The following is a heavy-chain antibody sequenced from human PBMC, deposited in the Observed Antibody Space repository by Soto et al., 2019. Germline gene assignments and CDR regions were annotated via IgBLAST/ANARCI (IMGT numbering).Heavy chain of an antibody. CDR2: ISSSSSTI. CDR3: ARDRGRYGAEEWLFYNSALGGMDV. CDR1: GFTFSSYS. J-gene: IGHJ6*02. Sequence: PGGSLRLSCAASGFTFSSYSMNWVRQAPGKGLEWVSYISSSSSTIYYADSVKGRFTISRDNAKNSLYLQMNSLRDEDTAVYYCARDRGRYGAEEWLFYNSALGGMDVWGQGTTVTVSS. V-gene: IGHV3-48*02. D-gene: IGHD3-3*01.